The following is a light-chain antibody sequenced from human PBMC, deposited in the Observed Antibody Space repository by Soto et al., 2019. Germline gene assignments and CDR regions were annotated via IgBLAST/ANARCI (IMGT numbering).Light chain of an antibody. J-gene: IGKJ1*01. CDR2: GAS. CDR1: QSVSSSY. V-gene: IGKV3-20*01. CDR3: QQYGSSPRT. Sequence: EIVLTQSPGALSLSPGERATLSCGASQSVSSSYLAWYQQKPGQAPRLLIYGASTRATGIPDRFSGSGSGTDFTLTISRLETADFAVYYCQQYGSSPRTFGQGTKVEIK.